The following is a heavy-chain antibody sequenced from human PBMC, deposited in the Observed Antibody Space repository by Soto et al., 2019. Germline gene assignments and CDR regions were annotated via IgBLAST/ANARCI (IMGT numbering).Heavy chain of an antibody. Sequence: PGGSLRLSCAASGLTFSSYWMHWVRQVPGKGLLWVSRIDEYGSTINYADSVKGRFTISRDNARNTLYLEMNSLRAEDTALYYCTRDIGGKGEYWGPGTLVTVSS. CDR2: IDEYGSTI. D-gene: IGHD3-16*01. V-gene: IGHV3-74*01. CDR1: GLTFSSYW. CDR3: TRDIGGKGEY. J-gene: IGHJ4*02.